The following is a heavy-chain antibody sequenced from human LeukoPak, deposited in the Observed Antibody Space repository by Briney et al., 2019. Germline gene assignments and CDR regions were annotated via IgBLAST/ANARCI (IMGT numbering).Heavy chain of an antibody. V-gene: IGHV1-69*13. D-gene: IGHD3-9*01. Sequence: SVKVSCKASGGTFSSYAISWVRQAPGQGLEWMGGIIPIFGTANYAQKFQGRVTITADESTSTAYMELSSLRSEDTAVYYCARGPPHYYDILTGYGWFDPWGQGTLVTVSS. CDR2: IIPIFGTA. CDR3: ARGPPHYYDILTGYGWFDP. CDR1: GGTFSSYA. J-gene: IGHJ5*02.